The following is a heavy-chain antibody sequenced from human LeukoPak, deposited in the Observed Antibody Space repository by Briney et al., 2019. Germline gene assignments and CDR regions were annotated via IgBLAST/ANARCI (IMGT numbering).Heavy chain of an antibody. Sequence: GASVKVSCKASGYTFTNYYISWVRQAPGQGLEWMGWISAYNGNTNYAQNLQGRVTLTTGTSTSTAYMELRSLRSDDTAVYYCARSKGGITMIVVVNSAFDVWGPGTMGTVSS. CDR1: GYTFTNYY. J-gene: IGHJ3*01. CDR2: ISAYNGNT. V-gene: IGHV1-18*01. CDR3: ARSKGGITMIVVVNSAFDV. D-gene: IGHD3-22*01.